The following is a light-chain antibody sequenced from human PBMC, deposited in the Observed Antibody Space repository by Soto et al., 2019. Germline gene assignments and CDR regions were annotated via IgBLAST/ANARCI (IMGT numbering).Light chain of an antibody. CDR3: SSKTSTTTVV. CDR1: SSDIGAYNY. J-gene: IGLJ3*02. Sequence: QSALTQPASVSGSPGQSITISCTGTSSDIGAYNYVSWYQHHPGKAPKLIIYEVSNRPSGLSNRFSGSQSGNTASLTISGLQAHDEADYYCSSKTSTTTVVFGGGTKLTVL. CDR2: EVS. V-gene: IGLV2-14*01.